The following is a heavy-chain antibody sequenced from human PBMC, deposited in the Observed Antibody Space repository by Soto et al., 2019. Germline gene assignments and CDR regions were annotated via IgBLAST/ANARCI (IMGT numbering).Heavy chain of an antibody. V-gene: IGHV1-18*01. J-gene: IGHJ4*02. CDR2: ISGNDGKT. CDR3: ARDSPEWGAAPVY. CDR1: GYRFTNHG. Sequence: ASVKVSCKASGYRFTNHGISWVRQAPGQGLEWMGWISGNDGKTKYARKFQGRVTMTTDTSTSTAYMELRSLRSDDTAVYYCARDSPEWGAAPVYWGQGTLVTVSS. D-gene: IGHD1-26*01.